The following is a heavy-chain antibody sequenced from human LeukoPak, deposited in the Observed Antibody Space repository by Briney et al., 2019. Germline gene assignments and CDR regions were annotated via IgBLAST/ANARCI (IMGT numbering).Heavy chain of an antibody. CDR1: GFTFSSYA. CDR3: AKDPPRDSSGWYEGLNWFDP. D-gene: IGHD6-19*01. V-gene: IGHV3-23*01. J-gene: IGHJ5*02. Sequence: GGSLRLSCAASGFTFSSYAMSWVRQAPGKGLEWVSAISGSGGSTYYADSVKGRCTISRDNSKNTLYLQMNSLRAEDTAVYYCAKDPPRDSSGWYEGLNWFDPWGQGTLVTVSS. CDR2: ISGSGGST.